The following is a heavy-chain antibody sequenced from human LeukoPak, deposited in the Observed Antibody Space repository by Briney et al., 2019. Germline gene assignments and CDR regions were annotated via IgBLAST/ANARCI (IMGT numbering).Heavy chain of an antibody. D-gene: IGHD4-17*01. Sequence: GGSLRLSCVASGFTFTTYAMNWVRQAPGKGLEWVSGITGGGDRTFYADSVKGRFTISRDNSMHTLYLQMNSLRAEDTAVYYCAKDINTATIRAFDIWGRGTMATVSS. CDR1: GFTFTTYA. CDR3: AKDINTATIRAFDI. CDR2: ITGGGDRT. J-gene: IGHJ3*02. V-gene: IGHV3-23*01.